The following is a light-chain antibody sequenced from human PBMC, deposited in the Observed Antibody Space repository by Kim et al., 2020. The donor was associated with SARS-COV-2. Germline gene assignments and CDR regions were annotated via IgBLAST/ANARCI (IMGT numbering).Light chain of an antibody. V-gene: IGKV3-15*01. J-gene: IGKJ2*01. Sequence: VSPGERATLSCRASQSVSSNLAWYQQKPGQAPRLLIYGASTRATGIPARFSGSGSGTEFTLTISSLQSEDFAVYYCQQYNNWPRVTFGQGTKLEI. CDR1: QSVSSN. CDR3: QQYNNWPRVT. CDR2: GAS.